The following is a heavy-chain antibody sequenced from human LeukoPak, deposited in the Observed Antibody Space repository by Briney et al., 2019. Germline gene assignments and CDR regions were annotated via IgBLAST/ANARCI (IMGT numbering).Heavy chain of an antibody. V-gene: IGHV4-4*08. J-gene: IGHJ1*01. CDR3: AGRGQRYFRD. CDR1: GDSISSDY. CDR2: IYRFGNT. Sequence: SETLSLTCTVSGDSISSDYWSGIRQPPGKGLEWIGYIYRFGNTDYNPSLMRRVTISLDTSKKQLSLNLTSVTAADTDGYYCAGRGQRYFRDWGQGTLVSVSS.